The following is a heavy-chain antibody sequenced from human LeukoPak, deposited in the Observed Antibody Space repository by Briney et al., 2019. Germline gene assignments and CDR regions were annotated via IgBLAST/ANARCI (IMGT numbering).Heavy chain of an antibody. J-gene: IGHJ5*02. Sequence: ASVKVSCKASGYTFTSYGISWVRQAPGQGLERMGWISAYNGNTNYAQKLQGRVTMTTDTSTSTAYMELRSLRSDDTAVYYCAASSGYYYPNWFDPWGQGTLVTVSS. V-gene: IGHV1-18*01. CDR1: GYTFTSYG. D-gene: IGHD3-22*01. CDR2: ISAYNGNT. CDR3: AASSGYYYPNWFDP.